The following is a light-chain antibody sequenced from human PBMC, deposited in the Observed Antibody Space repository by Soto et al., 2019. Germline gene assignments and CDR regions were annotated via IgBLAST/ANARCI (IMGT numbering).Light chain of an antibody. V-gene: IGKV3-20*01. J-gene: IGKJ1*01. CDR3: QQFGSSRST. Sequence: EIVLTQSPGTLSLSPEETAALSCRGSQSVSSRYLAWYQQKSGQAPRLLIYATSSRATDIPDRFIGYGSGTAFPLTISGLEPEDFAVYYCQQFGSSRSTFGQGTKVEIK. CDR1: QSVSSRY. CDR2: ATS.